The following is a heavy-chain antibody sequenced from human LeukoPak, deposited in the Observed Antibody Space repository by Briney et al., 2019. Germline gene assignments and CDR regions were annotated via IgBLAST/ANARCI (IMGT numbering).Heavy chain of an antibody. V-gene: IGHV4-38-2*02. Sequence: SETLSLTCTVSGYSISSGYFWGWMRQPPGKGLEWIGSIYYSGSTYYNPSLKSRVTISVDTSKNHFSLTLSSVTAADTAVYYCARFGGPHAFDIWGQGTMVTVSS. D-gene: IGHD3-3*01. CDR1: GYSISSGYF. CDR2: IYYSGST. CDR3: ARFGGPHAFDI. J-gene: IGHJ3*02.